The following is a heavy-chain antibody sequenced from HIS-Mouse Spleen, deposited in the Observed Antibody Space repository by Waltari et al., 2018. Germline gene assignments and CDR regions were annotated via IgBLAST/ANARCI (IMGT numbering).Heavy chain of an antibody. Sequence: QVQLQQRGAGLLKPSETLSLTCDVYGGSFSGYYWSWIRQSPGKGLEWIGEIKQSGSTNYDSPVKSRVPISVDTCKYQFSLRLVSVTAADTAVYYCARVRTGDPSYWYFDLWGRGTLVTVSS. V-gene: IGHV4-34*01. CDR3: ARVRTGDPSYWYFDL. CDR1: GGSFSGYY. J-gene: IGHJ2*01. CDR2: IKQSGST. D-gene: IGHD7-27*01.